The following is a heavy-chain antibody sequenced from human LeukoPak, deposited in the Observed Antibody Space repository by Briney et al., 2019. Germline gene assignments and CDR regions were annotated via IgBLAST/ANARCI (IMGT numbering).Heavy chain of an antibody. CDR3: AKDRQDYYDSSGSDY. J-gene: IGHJ4*02. D-gene: IGHD3-22*01. V-gene: IGHV3-30*18. Sequence: GGSLRLSCAASGFTFSSYGMHRVRQAPGKGLEWVAVISYDGSNKYYADSVKGRFTISRDNSKNTLYLQMNSLRAEDTAVYYCAKDRQDYYDSSGSDYWGQGTLVTVSS. CDR2: ISYDGSNK. CDR1: GFTFSSYG.